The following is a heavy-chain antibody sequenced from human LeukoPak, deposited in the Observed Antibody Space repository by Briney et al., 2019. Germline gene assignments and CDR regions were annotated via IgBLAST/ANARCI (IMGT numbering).Heavy chain of an antibody. D-gene: IGHD6-19*01. V-gene: IGHV1-3*03. CDR3: ARGQWLVPSYYFDY. CDR2: INAGNGNT. CDR1: GYTFTSYA. J-gene: IGHJ4*02. Sequence: ASVKVSCKASGYTFTSYAMHWVRQAPGQRLEWMGWINAGNGNTKYSQEFQGRVTITRDTSASTAYMELSSLRSEDMAVYYCARGQWLVPSYYFDYWGQGTLVTVSS.